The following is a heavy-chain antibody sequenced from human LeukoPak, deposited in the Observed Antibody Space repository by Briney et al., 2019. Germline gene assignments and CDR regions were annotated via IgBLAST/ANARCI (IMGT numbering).Heavy chain of an antibody. CDR2: ISSSSSYI. CDR3: AKDGQWLTNYYYYYMDV. J-gene: IGHJ6*03. Sequence: PGGSLRLSCAASGFTFSSYSMNWVRQAPGKGLEWVSSISSSSSYIYYADSVKGRFTISRDNSKNTLYLQMSSLRAEDTAVYYCAKDGQWLTNYYYYYMDVWGKGTTVTVSS. V-gene: IGHV3-21*01. CDR1: GFTFSSYS. D-gene: IGHD6-19*01.